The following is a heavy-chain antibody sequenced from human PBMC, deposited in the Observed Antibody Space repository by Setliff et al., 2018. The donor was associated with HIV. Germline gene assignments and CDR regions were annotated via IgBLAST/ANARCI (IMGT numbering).Heavy chain of an antibody. J-gene: IGHJ3*02. Sequence: SETLSLTCTVSGGSINSGGYYWTWVRQHPGKGLQWIGYIYYIGGASYNPSLKSRVTISLDTSKNHFSLNLSSVTAADTAVYYCARESMLRGLRHAVDIWGQGTMVTVSS. CDR3: ARESMLRGLRHAVDI. CDR2: IYYIGGA. V-gene: IGHV4-31*03. CDR1: GGSINSGGYY. D-gene: IGHD3-10*01.